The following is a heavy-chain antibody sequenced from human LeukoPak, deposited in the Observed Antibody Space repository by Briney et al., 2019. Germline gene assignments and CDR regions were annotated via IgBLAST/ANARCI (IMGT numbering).Heavy chain of an antibody. D-gene: IGHD6-19*01. V-gene: IGHV4-34*01. CDR3: AAAVAGPDKVFFDY. CDR1: GGSFSGYY. CDR2: INHSGST. Sequence: KASETLSLTCAVYGGSFSGYYWSWIRQPPGKGLEWIGEINHSGSTNYNPSLKSRVTISVDTSKNQFSLKLSSVTAADTAVYYCAAAVAGPDKVFFDYWGQGTLVTVSS. J-gene: IGHJ4*02.